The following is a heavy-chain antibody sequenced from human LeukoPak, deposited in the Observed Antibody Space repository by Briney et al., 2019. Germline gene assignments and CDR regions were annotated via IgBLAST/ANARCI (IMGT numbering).Heavy chain of an antibody. D-gene: IGHD2-21*01. J-gene: IGHJ3*02. CDR2: ISAYTGNT. CDR1: GYTFSTYG. Sequence: GALVKVSCKASGYTFSTYGISWVRQAPGQGLEWMGWISAYTGNTNYAQNVQGRVTMTTDTSTSTAYLELRSLRSDDTAVYYCARDCGNCGGAPDDTFDIWGQGTMVTVSS. CDR3: ARDCGNCGGAPDDTFDI. V-gene: IGHV1-18*01.